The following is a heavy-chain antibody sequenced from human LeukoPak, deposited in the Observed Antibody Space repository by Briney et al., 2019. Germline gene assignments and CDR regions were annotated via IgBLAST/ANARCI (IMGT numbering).Heavy chain of an antibody. D-gene: IGHD2-2*03. V-gene: IGHV3-23*01. J-gene: IGHJ4*02. CDR3: AKDRMDPVNY. CDR1: GFTFTNHG. Sequence: GGSLRLSCAASGFTFTNHGMSWVRQALGKGLEWVSAITGSGDRTYYADSVKGRFTISRDNSKNTLYLQMNSLRTEDTALYYCAKDRMDPVNYWGQGTLVTVSS. CDR2: ITGSGDRT.